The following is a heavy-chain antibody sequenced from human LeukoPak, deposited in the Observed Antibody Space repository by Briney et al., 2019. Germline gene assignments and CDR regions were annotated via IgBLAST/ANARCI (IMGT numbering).Heavy chain of an antibody. CDR1: GFTFSTYS. CDR2: VGPSGART. V-gene: IGHV3-23*01. CDR3: AREGSLLWFGELYVRPYYFDY. Sequence: GGSLRLSCAASGFTFSTYSMNWVRQAPGKGLEWVSGVGPSGARTYYADSVKGRFTVSRDNSKNTLYLQMNSLRAEDTAVYYCAREGSLLWFGELYVRPYYFDYWGQGTLVTVSS. D-gene: IGHD3-10*01. J-gene: IGHJ4*02.